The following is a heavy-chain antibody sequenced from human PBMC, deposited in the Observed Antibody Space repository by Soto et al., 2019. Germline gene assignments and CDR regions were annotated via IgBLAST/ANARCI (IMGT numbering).Heavy chain of an antibody. V-gene: IGHV1-2*04. J-gene: IGHJ6*02. CDR1: GYTFTGYY. CDR2: INPNSGGT. D-gene: IGHD2-15*01. Sequence: ASVKVSCKASGYTFTGYYMHWVRQAPGQGLEWMGWINPNSGGTNYAQKFQGWVTMTRDTSISTAYMELSRLRSDDTAVYYCARRYCSGGSCYPQDYGMDVWGQGTTVTVSS. CDR3: ARRYCSGGSCYPQDYGMDV.